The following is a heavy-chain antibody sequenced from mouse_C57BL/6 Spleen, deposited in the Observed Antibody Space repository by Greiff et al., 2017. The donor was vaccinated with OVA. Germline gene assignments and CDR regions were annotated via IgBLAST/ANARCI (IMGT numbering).Heavy chain of an antibody. J-gene: IGHJ2*01. CDR3: ARERFITTVVALYYFDY. Sequence: EVQGVESGGGLVKPGGSLKLSCAASGFTFSSYAMSWVRQTPEKRLEWVATISDGGSYTYYPDNVKGRFTISRDNAKNNLYLQMSHLKSEDTAMYYCARERFITTVVALYYFDYWGQGTTLTVSS. CDR1: GFTFSSYA. V-gene: IGHV5-4*01. D-gene: IGHD1-1*01. CDR2: ISDGGSYT.